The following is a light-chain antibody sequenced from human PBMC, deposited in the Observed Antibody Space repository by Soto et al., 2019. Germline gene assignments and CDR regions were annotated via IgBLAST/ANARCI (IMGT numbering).Light chain of an antibody. Sequence: QYALTQPASLSGSPGQSITISCTGTSSDIGTYDYVSWFQQHPGKAPKLMISEVNNRPSGVSNRFSGSKSGNTASLTISGLQVEDEADYFCFSFTTTSTHVFGTGTKLTVL. V-gene: IGLV2-14*01. CDR1: SSDIGTYDY. CDR2: EVN. CDR3: FSFTTTSTHV. J-gene: IGLJ1*01.